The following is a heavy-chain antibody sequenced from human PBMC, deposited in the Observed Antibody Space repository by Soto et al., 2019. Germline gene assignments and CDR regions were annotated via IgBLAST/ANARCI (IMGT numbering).Heavy chain of an antibody. CDR3: AKDKYYDSSGYADY. V-gene: IGHV3-30*18. Sequence: GGSLRLSCAASGFTFSSYGMHWVRQAPGEGLEWVAVISYDGSNKYYADSVKGRFTISRDNSKNTLYLQMNSLRAEDTAVYYCAKDKYYDSSGYADYWGQGTLVTVSS. CDR2: ISYDGSNK. D-gene: IGHD3-22*01. J-gene: IGHJ4*02. CDR1: GFTFSSYG.